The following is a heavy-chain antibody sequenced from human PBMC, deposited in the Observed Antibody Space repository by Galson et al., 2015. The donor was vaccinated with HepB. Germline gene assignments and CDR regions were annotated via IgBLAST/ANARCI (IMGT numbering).Heavy chain of an antibody. D-gene: IGHD3-16*01. CDR2: ISSSSSYI. CDR3: ARHSGGLKSWFDP. Sequence: SLRLSCAASGFTFSDYYMSWIRQAPGKGLEWVSFISSSSSYINSADSVKGRFTISRDNVRNSLYLQMNSLRAEDTAVYYCARHSGGLKSWFDPWGQGTLVTVSS. V-gene: IGHV3-11*06. J-gene: IGHJ5*02. CDR1: GFTFSDYY.